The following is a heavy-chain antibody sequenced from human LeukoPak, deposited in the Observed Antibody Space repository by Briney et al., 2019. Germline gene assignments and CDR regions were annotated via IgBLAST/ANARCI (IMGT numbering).Heavy chain of an antibody. CDR3: AKDYYDSSGYYF. J-gene: IGHJ4*02. CDR1: GYTFTGYY. D-gene: IGHD3-22*01. V-gene: IGHV1-2*02. Sequence: GASVKVSCKASGYTFTGYYMHWVRQAPGQGLEWMGWINPNSGGTNYAQKYQGRVTMTRDTSISTAYMELSRLRSDDTAVYYCAKDYYDSSGYYFWGQGTLVTVSS. CDR2: INPNSGGT.